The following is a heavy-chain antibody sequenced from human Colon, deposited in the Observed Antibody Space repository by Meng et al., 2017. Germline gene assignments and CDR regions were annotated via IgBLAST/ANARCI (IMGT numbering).Heavy chain of an antibody. D-gene: IGHD5-24*01. V-gene: IGHV4-61*02. CDR3: ARMYNYGDSTWFDP. J-gene: IGHJ5*02. CDR2: IYTSGFA. Sequence: SETLSLTCSVSGGSITSGTYYWSWIRQPAGKGLEWIGRIYTSGFANYNPSLKSRVTMSVDKSKTQFSLNLTSVTAEDTAVYYCARMYNYGDSTWFDPWGQGILVTVSS. CDR1: GGSITSGTYY.